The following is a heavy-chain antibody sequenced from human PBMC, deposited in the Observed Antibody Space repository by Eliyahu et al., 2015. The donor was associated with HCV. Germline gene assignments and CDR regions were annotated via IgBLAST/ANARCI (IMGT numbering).Heavy chain of an antibody. J-gene: IGHJ5*01. V-gene: IGHV3-7*01. CDR3: VTDVSGNYPA. Sequence: EVQLVXSGGALVQPGGSLXLSXXASGFPFKIYWMTWIRXXPGKGXEWVANINQNGNEKYSVDSVRGRFTISRDNDNSTLYLQMNNLRVEDTALYYCVTDVSGNYPAWGQGTLVTVSS. D-gene: IGHD1-26*01. CDR1: GFPFKIYW. CDR2: INQNGNEK.